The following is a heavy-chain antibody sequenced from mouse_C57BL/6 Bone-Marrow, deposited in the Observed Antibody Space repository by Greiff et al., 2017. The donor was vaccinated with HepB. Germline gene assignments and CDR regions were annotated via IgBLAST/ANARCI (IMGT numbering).Heavy chain of an antibody. D-gene: IGHD2-13*01. CDR2: IWSDGST. CDR1: GFSLTSYG. V-gene: IGHV2-6-1*01. J-gene: IGHJ2*01. CDR3: ARQKDDYRYDFDD. Sequence: VKLMESGPGLVAPSQSLSITCTVSGFSLTSYGVHWVRQPPGKGLEWLVVIWSDGSTTYNAALKSRLSISKDNSKSQVFLKMNSLQNDDTAMYYSARQKDDYRYDFDDWGQGTTLTVSS.